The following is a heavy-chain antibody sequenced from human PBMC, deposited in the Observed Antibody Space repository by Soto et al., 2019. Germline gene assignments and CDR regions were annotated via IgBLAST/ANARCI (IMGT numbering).Heavy chain of an antibody. CDR2: ISSRRTTI. J-gene: IGHJ6*03. CDR3: ARVGSSSWSPYYYYMDV. D-gene: IGHD6-13*01. V-gene: IGHV3-11*01. CDR1: GFTFSDFY. Sequence: QVQLVESGGGLVKPGGSLRLSCAASGFTFSDFYMSWIRQAPGKGLEWLSYISSRRTTIYYADSVKGRFTISRDNAKNSLYLQMNSLRADDSAVYYCARVGSSSWSPYYYYMDVWGKGTTVTVSS.